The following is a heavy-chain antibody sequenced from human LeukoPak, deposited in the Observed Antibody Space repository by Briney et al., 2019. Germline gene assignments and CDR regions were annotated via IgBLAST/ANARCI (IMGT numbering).Heavy chain of an antibody. Sequence: ASVKVSCKTSGYTFTSYYIHWVRQAPGQGLEWMGIINPSGGSTSYAQKFQGRVTVTRDTSTSTVHMELSGLRSEDTAVYYCARDQEGFDYWGQGTLVTVSS. V-gene: IGHV1-46*01. CDR3: ARDQEGFDY. CDR2: INPSGGST. J-gene: IGHJ4*02. CDR1: GYTFTSYY.